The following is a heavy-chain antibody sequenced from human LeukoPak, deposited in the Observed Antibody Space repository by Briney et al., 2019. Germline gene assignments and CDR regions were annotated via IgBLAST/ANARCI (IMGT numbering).Heavy chain of an antibody. CDR1: GYTFTSYY. Sequence: GASVKVSCKGSGYTFTSYYMHWVRQAPGQGLEWMGIINPSGGSTSCAQKFQGRVTMTRDTSTSTVYMELSSLRSEDTAVYYCARERLVQNWFDPWGQGTLVTVSS. CDR3: ARERLVQNWFDP. D-gene: IGHD6-6*01. V-gene: IGHV1-46*01. J-gene: IGHJ5*02. CDR2: INPSGGST.